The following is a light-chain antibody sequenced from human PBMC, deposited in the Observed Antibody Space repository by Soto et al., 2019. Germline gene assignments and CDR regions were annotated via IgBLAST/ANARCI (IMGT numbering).Light chain of an antibody. J-gene: IGKJ5*01. CDR2: SAS. Sequence: IQLTQSPSSLSASVGDRVTITCQASRGISSYLAWYQQKPGKAPKLLVYSASTLQSGVPSRFSGSGSGPDFTLTISSLQPEDSATYFCQQLNSYTQTFGQGTRLEIX. V-gene: IGKV1-9*01. CDR1: RGISSY. CDR3: QQLNSYTQT.